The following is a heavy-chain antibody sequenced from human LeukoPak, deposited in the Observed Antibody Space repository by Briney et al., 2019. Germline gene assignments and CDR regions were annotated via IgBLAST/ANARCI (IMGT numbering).Heavy chain of an antibody. Sequence: SETLSLTCAVYGGSFSGYYWSWIRQPPGKGLEWIGEINHSGSTNYNPSLKSRVTMSLDTSKNQFSLKLSSVTAADTAVYYCARARYDERLLLAAAFDIWGQGTMVTVSS. V-gene: IGHV4-34*01. CDR1: GGSFSGYY. J-gene: IGHJ3*02. CDR3: ARARYDERLLLAAAFDI. CDR2: INHSGST. D-gene: IGHD3-22*01.